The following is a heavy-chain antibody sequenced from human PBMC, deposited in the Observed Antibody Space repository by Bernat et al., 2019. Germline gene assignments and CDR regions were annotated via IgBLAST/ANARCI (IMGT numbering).Heavy chain of an antibody. D-gene: IGHD4-23*01. CDR2: ISGSGGST. Sequence: EVQLVESGGGLVQPGGSLRLSCAASGFTFSSYAMSWVRQAPGKGLEWVSAISGSGGSTYYADSVKGRFTISRDDSKNTLYLQMNSLRAEDTAVYYCARADGNSFWFDPWGQGTLVTVSS. V-gene: IGHV3-23*04. CDR1: GFTFSSYA. J-gene: IGHJ5*02. CDR3: ARADGNSFWFDP.